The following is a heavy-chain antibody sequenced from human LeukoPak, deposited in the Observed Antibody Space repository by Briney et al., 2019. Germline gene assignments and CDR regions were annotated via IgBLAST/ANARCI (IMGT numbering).Heavy chain of an antibody. V-gene: IGHV1-69*13. Sequence: SVKVSCKASGGTLSSYAISWVRQAPGQGLEWMGGIIPIFGTANYAQKFQGRVTITADESTSTAYMELSSLRSEDTAVYYCAREGGDYVGYYYYGMDVWGQGTTVTVSS. D-gene: IGHD4-17*01. CDR1: GGTLSSYA. CDR2: IIPIFGTA. CDR3: AREGGDYVGYYYYGMDV. J-gene: IGHJ6*02.